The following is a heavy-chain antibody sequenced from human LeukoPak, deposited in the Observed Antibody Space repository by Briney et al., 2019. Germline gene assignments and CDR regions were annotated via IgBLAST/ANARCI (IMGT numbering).Heavy chain of an antibody. J-gene: IGHJ4*02. CDR2: IPYDGSNK. D-gene: IGHD6-19*01. CDR1: GFTFSSYG. Sequence: GGSLRLSCAASGFTFSSYGMHWVRQAPGKGPEWVAVIPYDGSNKYYADSVKGRFTISRDNSKNTLYLQMNSLRAEDTAVYYCAKGLAVAGTMVGDYWGQGTLVTVSS. V-gene: IGHV3-30*18. CDR3: AKGLAVAGTMVGDY.